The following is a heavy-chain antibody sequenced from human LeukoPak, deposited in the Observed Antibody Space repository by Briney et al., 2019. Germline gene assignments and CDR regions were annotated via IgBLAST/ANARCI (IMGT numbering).Heavy chain of an antibody. CDR2: IYYSGST. J-gene: IGHJ4*02. V-gene: IGHV4-31*03. Sequence: KPSQTLSLTCTVSGGSISSGGYYWSWIRQHPGKGLEWIGYIYYSGSTYYNPSLKSRVTISVDTSKNQFSLKLSSVTAADTAVYYCARRPMGIAAAGKGDDYWGQGTLVTVSS. D-gene: IGHD6-13*01. CDR3: ARRPMGIAAAGKGDDY. CDR1: GGSISSGGYY.